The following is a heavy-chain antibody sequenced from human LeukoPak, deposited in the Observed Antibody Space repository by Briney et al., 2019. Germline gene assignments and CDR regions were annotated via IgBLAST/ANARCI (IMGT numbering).Heavy chain of an antibody. V-gene: IGHV4-31*02. J-gene: IGHJ2*01. CDR1: GFTFSDYY. CDR2: IYYSGST. D-gene: IGHD4-17*01. CDR3: ARDLGSSDGDQHWYFDL. Sequence: LRLSCAASGFTFSDYYMTWIRQHPGKGLEWIGYIYYSGSTYYNPSLKSRGTISVDTSKNQFSLKLISVTAADTAVYYCARDLGSSDGDQHWYFDLWGRGTLVTVSS.